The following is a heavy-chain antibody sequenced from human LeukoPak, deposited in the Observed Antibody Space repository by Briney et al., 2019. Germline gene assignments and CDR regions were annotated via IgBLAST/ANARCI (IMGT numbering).Heavy chain of an antibody. J-gene: IGHJ4*02. CDR2: ISSSSSTI. CDR3: ARDPFDYYGPYYIDY. Sequence: PGGSLRLSCAASGFTFSSYSMNWVRQAPGKGLEWVSYISSSSSTIYYADSVKGRFTISRDNAKNSLYLQMNSLRDEDTAVYYCARDPFDYYGPYYIDYWGQGTLVTVSS. D-gene: IGHD1-26*01. CDR1: GFTFSSYS. V-gene: IGHV3-48*02.